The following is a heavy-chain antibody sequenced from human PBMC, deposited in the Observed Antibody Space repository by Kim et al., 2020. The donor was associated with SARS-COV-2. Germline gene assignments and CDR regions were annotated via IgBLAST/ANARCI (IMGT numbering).Heavy chain of an antibody. CDR3: ARFVRGVIPYYYYGMDV. V-gene: IGHV1-18*04. Sequence: ASVKVSCKASGYTFTSYGISWVLQAPGQGLEWMGWISAYNGNTDYAQRLQGRVTMTTDTSTSTAYMELRSLRSDDTAVYYCARFVRGVIPYYYYGMDVWGQGTTVTVSS. CDR2: ISAYNGNT. D-gene: IGHD3-10*02. CDR1: GYTFTSYG. J-gene: IGHJ6*02.